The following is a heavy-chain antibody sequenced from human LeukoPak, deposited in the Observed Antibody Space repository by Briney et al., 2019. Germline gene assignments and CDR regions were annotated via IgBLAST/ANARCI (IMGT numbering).Heavy chain of an antibody. J-gene: IGHJ4*02. V-gene: IGHV4-39*07. CDR1: GGSISSSSYY. CDR2: IYYSGST. CDR3: ASVDYGGHFDY. D-gene: IGHD4-23*01. Sequence: PSETLSLTCTVSGGSISSSSYYWGWIRQPPGKGLEWIGSIYYSGSTYYNPSLKSRVTISVDTSKNQFSLKLSSVTAADTAVYYCASVDYGGHFDYWGQGTLVTVSS.